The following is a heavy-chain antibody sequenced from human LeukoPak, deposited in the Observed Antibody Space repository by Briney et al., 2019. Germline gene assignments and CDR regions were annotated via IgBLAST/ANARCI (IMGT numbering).Heavy chain of an antibody. CDR1: GGSISSGGYY. D-gene: IGHD3-22*01. J-gene: IGHJ6*02. CDR3: ARVGSSGYYYYYYGMDV. V-gene: IGHV4-61*08. Sequence: SSETLSLTCTVSGGSISSGGYYWSWIRQPPGKGLEWIGYIYYSGSTNYNPSLKSRVTISVDTSKNQFSLKLSSVTAADTAVYYCARVGSSGYYYYYYGMDVWGQGTTVTVSS. CDR2: IYYSGST.